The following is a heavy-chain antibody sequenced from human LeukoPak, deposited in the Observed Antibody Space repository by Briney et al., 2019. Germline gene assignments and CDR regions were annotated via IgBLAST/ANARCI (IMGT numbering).Heavy chain of an antibody. CDR2: IKQDGSER. D-gene: IGHD1-26*01. Sequence: GGSLRLSCAASGFIFSNYWMSWVRQAPGKGLEWVANIKQDGSERYYVDSVKGRFTISRDNAKNSLYLQIDSLRAEDTAVYYCARLMGATTSDYWGQGTLVTVSS. CDR3: ARLMGATTSDY. J-gene: IGHJ4*02. CDR1: GFIFSNYW. V-gene: IGHV3-7*03.